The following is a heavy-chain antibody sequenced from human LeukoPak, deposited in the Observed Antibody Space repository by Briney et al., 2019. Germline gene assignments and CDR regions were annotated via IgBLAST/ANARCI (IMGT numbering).Heavy chain of an antibody. CDR1: GFTFSDYY. V-gene: IGHV3-11*06. D-gene: IGHD3-10*01. CDR3: ARDYLRGAIRGYFDY. J-gene: IGHJ4*02. Sequence: PGGSLRLSCVASGFTFSDYYMSWIRQAPGKGLEWVSYISSSSSYTNYADSVKGRFTISRDNAKNSLYLQMNSLRAEDTAVYYCARDYLRGAIRGYFDYWGQGTLVTVSS. CDR2: ISSSSSYT.